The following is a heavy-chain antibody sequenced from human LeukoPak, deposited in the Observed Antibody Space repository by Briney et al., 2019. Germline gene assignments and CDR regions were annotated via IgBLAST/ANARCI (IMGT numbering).Heavy chain of an antibody. V-gene: IGHV4-34*01. D-gene: IGHD5-18*01. CDR2: INHSGST. J-gene: IGHJ4*02. CDR3: ARGSGYGGY. Sequence: PSETLSLTCAVYGGSFSGYYWSWIRQPPGKGLEWIGEINHSGSTDYNPSLKSRVTISVDTSKNQFSLKLSSVTAADTAVYYCARGSGYGGYWGQGTLVTVSS. CDR1: GGSFSGYY.